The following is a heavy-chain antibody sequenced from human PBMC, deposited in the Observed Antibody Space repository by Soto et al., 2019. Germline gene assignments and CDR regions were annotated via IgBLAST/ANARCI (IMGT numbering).Heavy chain of an antibody. J-gene: IGHJ6*02. Sequence: QVQLVQSGAEVKKPGSSVKVSCKASGGTFSSYAISWVRQAPGQGLEWMGGIIPIFGTANYAQKFQGRVTITAVESTSTAYMELSSLRSEDTAVYYCARTYDRSGYYQYYYYGMDVWGQGTRVTVSS. CDR2: IIPIFGTA. D-gene: IGHD3-22*01. CDR1: GGTFSSYA. CDR3: ARTYDRSGYYQYYYYGMDV. V-gene: IGHV1-69*01.